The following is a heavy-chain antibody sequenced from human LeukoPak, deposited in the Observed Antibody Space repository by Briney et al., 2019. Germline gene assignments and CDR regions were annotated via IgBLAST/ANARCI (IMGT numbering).Heavy chain of an antibody. Sequence: TSETLSLTCTVSGGSIGSYYWSWTRQPAGKGLEWIGRIYTSGSTNYNPSLKSRVTMSVDTSKNQFSLKLSSVTAADTAVYCCARAADYSLYAFDIWGQGTMVTVSS. CDR3: ARAADYSLYAFDI. CDR2: IYTSGST. J-gene: IGHJ3*02. V-gene: IGHV4-4*07. CDR1: GGSIGSYY. D-gene: IGHD4-11*01.